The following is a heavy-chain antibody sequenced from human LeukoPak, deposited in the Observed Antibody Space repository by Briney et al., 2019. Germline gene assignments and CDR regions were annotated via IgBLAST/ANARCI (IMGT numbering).Heavy chain of an antibody. D-gene: IGHD3-22*01. CDR3: AKDFGSGYYFDY. CDR2: ISGSGGST. CDR1: GFTFSSYA. V-gene: IGHV3-23*01. Sequence: PGGSLRLSCAASGFTFSSYAMSWVRQAPGKGLEWVSAISGSGGSTYYADSVKGRFSISRDNSKNTVYLQINSLRGEDTAVYYCAKDFGSGYYFDYWGQGTLVTVSS. J-gene: IGHJ4*02.